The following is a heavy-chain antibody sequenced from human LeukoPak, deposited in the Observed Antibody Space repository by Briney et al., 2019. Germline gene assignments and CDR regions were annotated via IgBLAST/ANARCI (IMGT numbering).Heavy chain of an antibody. CDR2: ISSGATTT. J-gene: IGHJ4*02. CDR1: GFTLTSDS. V-gene: IGHV3-48*04. Sequence: GGSLRLSCAASGFTLTSDSMNWVRQAPGKGLEWISYISSGATTTYYADSVKGRFTISRDNAKNTLFLQMNSLRVDDTAVYYCAKGTVGAKYWGQGTLVIVSS. D-gene: IGHD1-26*01. CDR3: AKGTVGAKY.